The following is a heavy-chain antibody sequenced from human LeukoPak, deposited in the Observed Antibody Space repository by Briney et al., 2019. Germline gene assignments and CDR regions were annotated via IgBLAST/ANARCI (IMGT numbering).Heavy chain of an antibody. CDR2: ISSSSTI. J-gene: IGHJ3*02. D-gene: IGHD1-26*01. V-gene: IGHV3-48*01. CDR1: GFTFSSYS. CDR3: AREWEEARLPDAFDI. Sequence: GGSLRLSCAASGFTFSSYSMNWVRQAPGKGLEWVSYISSSSTIYYADSVKGRFTISRDNAKNSLYLQMNSLRAEDTAVYYCAREWEEARLPDAFDIWGQGIMVTVSS.